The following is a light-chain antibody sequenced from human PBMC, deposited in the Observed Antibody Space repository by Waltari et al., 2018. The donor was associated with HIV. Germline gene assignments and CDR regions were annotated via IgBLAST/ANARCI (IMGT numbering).Light chain of an antibody. V-gene: IGLV2-23*01. CDR1: SSDVGSYNL. Sequence: QPALTQPAPVSGSPGQSITISCTGTSSDVGSYNLVSGYQQHPGKAPKLMIYEGSKRPSGVSNRFSGSKSGNTASLTISGLQAEDEADYYCCSYAGSSTLEVFGGGTKLTVL. J-gene: IGLJ2*01. CDR2: EGS. CDR3: CSYAGSSTLEV.